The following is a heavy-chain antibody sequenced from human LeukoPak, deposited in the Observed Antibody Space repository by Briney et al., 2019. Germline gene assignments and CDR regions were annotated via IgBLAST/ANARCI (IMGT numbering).Heavy chain of an antibody. CDR3: ARHQAPEWLVENAFDI. D-gene: IGHD6-19*01. CDR2: IYYSGST. CDR1: GGSISSYY. Sequence: SETLSLTCTVSGGSISSYYWSWIRQPPGKGLEWIGYIYYSGSTNYNPSLKSRVTISVDTSKNQFSLKLSSVTAADTAVYYYARHQAPEWLVENAFDIWGQGTMVTVSS. J-gene: IGHJ3*02. V-gene: IGHV4-59*08.